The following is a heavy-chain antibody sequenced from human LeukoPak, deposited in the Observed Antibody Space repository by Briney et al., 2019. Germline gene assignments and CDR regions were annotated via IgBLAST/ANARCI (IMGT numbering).Heavy chain of an antibody. CDR3: ARASTDGIDY. CDR2: IYYSGCT. J-gene: IGHJ4*02. D-gene: IGHD4-17*01. CDR1: GGSISSSSYY. Sequence: PSETLSLACTVSGGSISSSSYYWGWIRQPPGKGLEWIGSIYYSGCTYYNPSLKSRVTISVDTSKNQFSLKLSSVTAADTAVYYCARASTDGIDYWGQGTLVTVSS. V-gene: IGHV4-39*01.